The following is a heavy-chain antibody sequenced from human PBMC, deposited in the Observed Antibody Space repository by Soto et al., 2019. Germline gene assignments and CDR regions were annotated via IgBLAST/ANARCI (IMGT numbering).Heavy chain of an antibody. D-gene: IGHD5-12*01. V-gene: IGHV3-23*01. Sequence: GGSLRLSCAASGFTFSSYAMSWVRQAPGKGLEWVSAISGSGGSTYYADSVKGRFTISRDNSKNTLYLQMNSLRAEDTAVYYCAKRYSGYDLGRYGMDVWGQGTTVTVTS. J-gene: IGHJ6*02. CDR2: ISGSGGST. CDR3: AKRYSGYDLGRYGMDV. CDR1: GFTFSSYA.